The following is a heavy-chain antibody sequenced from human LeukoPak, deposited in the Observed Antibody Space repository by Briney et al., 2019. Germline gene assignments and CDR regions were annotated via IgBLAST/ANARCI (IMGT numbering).Heavy chain of an antibody. CDR3: ARDREWELPYFDY. D-gene: IGHD1-26*01. Sequence: ASVKVSCKASGYTFTGYYMHWVRQAPGQGLEWMGWINPNSGGTNYAQKFQGWVTMTRDTSISTAYMELSRLRSEDTAVYYCARDREWELPYFDYWGQGTLVTVSS. CDR2: INPNSGGT. J-gene: IGHJ4*02. CDR1: GYTFTGYY. V-gene: IGHV1-2*04.